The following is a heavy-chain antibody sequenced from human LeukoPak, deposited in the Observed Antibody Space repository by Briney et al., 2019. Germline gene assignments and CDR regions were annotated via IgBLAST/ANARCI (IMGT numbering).Heavy chain of an antibody. CDR1: GGSISSYH. Sequence: SETLSLTCPVTGGSISSYHWSWIRQPAGRGLEWIGRIYTSGSTNYNPSLKSRVTMSVDTSKNQFSLKLSSVTAADTAVYYCARDAYCSGGSCYSRIYYGMDVWGQGTTVTVSS. CDR2: IYTSGST. V-gene: IGHV4-4*07. CDR3: ARDAYCSGGSCYSRIYYGMDV. J-gene: IGHJ6*02. D-gene: IGHD2-15*01.